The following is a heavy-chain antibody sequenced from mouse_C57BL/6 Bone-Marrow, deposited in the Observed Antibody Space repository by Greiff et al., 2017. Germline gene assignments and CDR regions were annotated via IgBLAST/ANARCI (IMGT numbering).Heavy chain of an antibody. CDR2: IDPENGDT. D-gene: IGHD2-4*01. CDR1: GFNIKDDY. Sequence: EVQLQPSGAELVRPGASVKLSCTASGFNIKDDYMHWVKQRPEQGLEWSGWIDPENGDTEYASKFQGKATITADTSSNTSYLQLSSLTSEDTAVYYCTTYDYDDWGQGTTLTVSS. V-gene: IGHV14-4*01. J-gene: IGHJ2*01. CDR3: TTYDYDD.